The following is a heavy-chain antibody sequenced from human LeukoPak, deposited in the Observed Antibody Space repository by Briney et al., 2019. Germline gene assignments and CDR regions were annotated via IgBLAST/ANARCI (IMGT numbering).Heavy chain of an antibody. D-gene: IGHD2-15*01. CDR1: GYTFTSYG. V-gene: IGHV1-18*01. Sequence: ASVKVSCKASGYTFTSYGISWVRQAPGQGLEWMGWISAYNGNTNYAQKLQGRVTMTTDTSTSTAYMELRSLRSDDTAVYYCARDRYCSDGSCYSNWFDPWGQGTLVTVSS. CDR2: ISAYNGNT. J-gene: IGHJ5*02. CDR3: ARDRYCSDGSCYSNWFDP.